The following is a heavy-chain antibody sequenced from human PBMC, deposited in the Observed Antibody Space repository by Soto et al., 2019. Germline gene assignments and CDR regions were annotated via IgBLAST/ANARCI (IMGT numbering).Heavy chain of an antibody. J-gene: IGHJ4*02. CDR3: ARGNFGYDY. CDR2: IYHSGNT. D-gene: IGHD4-4*01. CDR1: GGSISSYY. V-gene: IGHV4-59*06. Sequence: SETLSLTCTVSGGSISSYYWSWIRQHPGKGLEWLGHIYHSGNTYYSPSLKSRISMSVDTSTNQFSLNLYSVTAADTAVYYCARGNFGYDYWGQGAQVTVSS.